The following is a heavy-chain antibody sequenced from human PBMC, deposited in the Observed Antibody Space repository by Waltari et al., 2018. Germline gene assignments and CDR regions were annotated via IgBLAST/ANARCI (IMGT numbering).Heavy chain of an antibody. CDR2: FYYSGRT. Sequence: QLQLQESGPGLVKPSETLSLTCSVSGGSLSGTSYYWGWIRQPPGKGLEWIGSFYYSGRTYHNPSLKSRITISVDTSKNQFSLQLSSVTAADTAMYYCARPGRVGGGSLMGLDYWGQGTLVTVSS. D-gene: IGHD2-15*01. J-gene: IGHJ4*02. V-gene: IGHV4-39*01. CDR3: ARPGRVGGGSLMGLDY. CDR1: GGSLSGTSYY.